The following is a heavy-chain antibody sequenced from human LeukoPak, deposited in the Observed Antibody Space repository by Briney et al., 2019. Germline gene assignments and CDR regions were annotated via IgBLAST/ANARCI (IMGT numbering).Heavy chain of an antibody. CDR3: VNPNVETAME. CDR1: GFTFSTYG. D-gene: IGHD5-18*01. Sequence: PGGSLRLSCAASGFTFSTYGMHWVRQAPGKGLEWVAVISFDGNNKYYADSVKGRFTISRDNSKNTLYLQMNNLRAEDTAVYYCVNPNVETAMEWGQGTLVTVSS. J-gene: IGHJ4*02. V-gene: IGHV3-30*18. CDR2: ISFDGNNK.